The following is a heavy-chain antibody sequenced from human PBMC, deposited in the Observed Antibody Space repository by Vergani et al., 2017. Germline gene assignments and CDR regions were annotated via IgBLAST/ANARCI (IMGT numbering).Heavy chain of an antibody. CDR3: ASSGVGGDILTGDLYYYYGMDV. J-gene: IGHJ6*02. D-gene: IGHD3-9*01. V-gene: IGHV4-31*01. Sequence: QVQLQESGPGLVKPSQTLSLTCTVSGGSISSGGYYWSWIRQHPGKGLEWIGYIYYSGSTYSNPSLKSLVTISVDTSKNEFSLKLSSVTAAGTAVYYCASSGVGGDILTGDLYYYYGMDVWGQGTTVTVSS. CDR1: GGSISSGGYY. CDR2: IYYSGST.